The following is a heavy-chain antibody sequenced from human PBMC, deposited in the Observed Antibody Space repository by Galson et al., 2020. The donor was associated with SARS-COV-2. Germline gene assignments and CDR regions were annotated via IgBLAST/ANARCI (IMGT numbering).Heavy chain of an antibody. V-gene: IGHV1-24*01. CDR3: ATGVAVAGTILDYYYYYGMDV. Sequence: ASVKVSCNVSGSTLTELSMHWVRQAPGKGLEWMGGFDPEDGETIYAQKFQGRVTMTEDTSTDTAYMELSSLRSEDTAVYYCATGVAVAGTILDYYYYYGMDVWGQGTTVTVSS. CDR2: FDPEDGET. J-gene: IGHJ6*02. CDR1: GSTLTELS. D-gene: IGHD6-19*01.